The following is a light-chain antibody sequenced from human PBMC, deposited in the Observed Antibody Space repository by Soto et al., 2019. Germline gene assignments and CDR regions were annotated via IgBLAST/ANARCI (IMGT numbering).Light chain of an antibody. V-gene: IGKV3-15*01. J-gene: IGKJ5*01. CDR2: GAS. Sequence: EIVMTQSPATLSVSPGERATLSCRASQSVSSNLAWYQQKPGQAPRLLIYGASIRATGIPARFSGSGSGTEFTLTISSLQSEDFAVYYCQQYNNWPSPITFGQGTRLEIK. CDR3: QQYNNWPSPIT. CDR1: QSVSSN.